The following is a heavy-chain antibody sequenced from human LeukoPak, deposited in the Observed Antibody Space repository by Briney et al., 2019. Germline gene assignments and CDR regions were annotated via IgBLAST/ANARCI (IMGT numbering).Heavy chain of an antibody. J-gene: IGHJ5*01. CDR1: GYTFTSYG. CDR3: ARDPADIVVVPAAIKSRFDS. CDR2: ISAYNGNT. D-gene: IGHD2-2*01. Sequence: GASVKVSCKASGYTFTSYGISWVRQAPGQGLEWMGWISAYNGNTNYAQKLQGRVTMTTDTSTSTAYMELRSLRSDDTAVYYCARDPADIVVVPAAIKSRFDSWGQGTLVTVSS. V-gene: IGHV1-18*01.